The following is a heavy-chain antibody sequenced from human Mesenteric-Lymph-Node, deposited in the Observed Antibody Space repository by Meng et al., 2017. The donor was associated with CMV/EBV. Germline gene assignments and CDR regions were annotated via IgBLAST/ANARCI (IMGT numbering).Heavy chain of an antibody. CDR2: IYHSGST. V-gene: IGHV4-4*02. D-gene: IGHD6-13*01. Sequence: SETLSLTCAVSGGSISSSNWWSWVRQPPGKGLEWIGEIYHSGSTNYNPSLKSRVTISVDKSKNQFSLKLSSVTAADTAVYYCARDAVQYSSSRFGMDVWGQGTTVTVSS. CDR1: GGSISSSNW. J-gene: IGHJ6*02. CDR3: ARDAVQYSSSRFGMDV.